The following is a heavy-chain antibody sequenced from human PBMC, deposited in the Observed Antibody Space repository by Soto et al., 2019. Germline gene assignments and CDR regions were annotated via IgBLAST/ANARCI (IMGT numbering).Heavy chain of an antibody. CDR1: GYSFTSYW. J-gene: IGHJ6*02. D-gene: IGHD3-3*01. Sequence: GESLKISCKGSGYSFTSYWISWVRQMPGKGLEWMGRIDPSDSYTNYSPSFQGHVTISADKSISTAYLQWSSLKASDTAMYYCARYDFWSGSNADYYVMDVWGQGTTVTVSS. CDR2: IDPSDSYT. V-gene: IGHV5-10-1*01. CDR3: ARYDFWSGSNADYYVMDV.